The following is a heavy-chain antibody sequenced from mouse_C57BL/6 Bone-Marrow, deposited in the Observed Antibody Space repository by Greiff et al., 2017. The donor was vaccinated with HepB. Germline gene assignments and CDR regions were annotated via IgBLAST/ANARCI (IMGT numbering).Heavy chain of an antibody. CDR2: ISSGGDYI. CDR3: TRDLNQNHYYYAMDY. CDR1: GFTFSSYA. Sequence: EVKLVESGEGLVKPGGSLKLSCAASGFTFSSYAMSWVRQTPEKRLAWVAYISSGGDYIYYADTVKGRFTISRDNARNTLYLQMSSLKSEDTAMYYCTRDLNQNHYYYAMDYWGQGTSVTVSS. J-gene: IGHJ4*01. V-gene: IGHV5-9-1*02. D-gene: IGHD1-2*01.